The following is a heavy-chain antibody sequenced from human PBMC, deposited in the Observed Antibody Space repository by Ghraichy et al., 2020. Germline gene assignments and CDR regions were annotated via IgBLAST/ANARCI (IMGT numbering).Heavy chain of an antibody. V-gene: IGHV4-59*08. CDR3: ARHEEYSSGWSPFDY. D-gene: IGHD6-19*01. Sequence: SETLSLTCTVSGGSISSYYWSWIRQPPGKGLEWIGYIYYSGSTNYNPSLKSRVTISVDTSKNQFSLKLSSVTAADTAVYYCARHEEYSSGWSPFDYWGQGTLVTVSS. CDR2: IYYSGST. J-gene: IGHJ4*02. CDR1: GGSISSYY.